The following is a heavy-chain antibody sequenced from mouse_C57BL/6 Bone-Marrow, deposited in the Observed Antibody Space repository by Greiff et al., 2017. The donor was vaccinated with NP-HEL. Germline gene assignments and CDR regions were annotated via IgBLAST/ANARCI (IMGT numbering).Heavy chain of an antibody. CDR1: GFTFSNYW. Sequence: EVKLMESGGGLVQPGGSMKLSCVASGFTFSNYWMNWVRQSPEKGLEWVAQIRLKSDNYATHYAESVKGRFTISRDDSKSSVYLQMNNLRAEDTGIYYCTGSKGSWYFDVWGTGTTVTVSS. CDR2: IRLKSDNYAT. V-gene: IGHV6-3*01. D-gene: IGHD3-3*01. J-gene: IGHJ1*03. CDR3: TGSKGSWYFDV.